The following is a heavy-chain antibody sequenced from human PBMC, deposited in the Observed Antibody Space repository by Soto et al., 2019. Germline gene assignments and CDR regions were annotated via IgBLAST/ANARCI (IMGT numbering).Heavy chain of an antibody. V-gene: IGHV3-30-3*01. CDR1: GFTFSSYA. Sequence: SLRLSCAASGFTFSSYAMHWVRQAPGKGLEWVAVISYDGSNKYYADSVKGRFTISRDNSKNTLYLQMNSLRAEDTAVYYCARVGYSYGSFDYWGQGTLVTVSS. D-gene: IGHD5-18*01. CDR3: ARVGYSYGSFDY. J-gene: IGHJ4*02. CDR2: ISYDGSNK.